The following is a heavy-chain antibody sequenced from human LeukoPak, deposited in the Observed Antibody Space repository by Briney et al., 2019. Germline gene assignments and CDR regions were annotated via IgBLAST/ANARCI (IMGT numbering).Heavy chain of an antibody. CDR1: GFTFSSYA. Sequence: PGGSLRPSCAASGFTFSSYAMSWVRQAPGKGLEWVSAISGSGGSTYYADSVKGRFTISRDNSKNTLYLQMNSLRAEDTAVYYCAKCPDYSSTFADYWGQGTLVTVSS. CDR3: AKCPDYSSTFADY. J-gene: IGHJ4*02. CDR2: ISGSGGST. V-gene: IGHV3-23*01. D-gene: IGHD4-11*01.